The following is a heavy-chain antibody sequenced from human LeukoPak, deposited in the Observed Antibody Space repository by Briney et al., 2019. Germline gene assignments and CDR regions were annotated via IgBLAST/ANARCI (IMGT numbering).Heavy chain of an antibody. CDR3: TKGDGGWYPIDS. D-gene: IGHD6-19*01. Sequence: PGASLRLSCAASGSTFKEYGMSWVRQAPGKGLEWVSTINDNGANTHYADSVKGRFTISRDSSKNTLFLQMNSLRADDTARYYCTKGDGGWYPIDSWGQGTLIIVSS. J-gene: IGHJ4*02. CDR1: GSTFKEYG. CDR2: INDNGANT. V-gene: IGHV3-23*01.